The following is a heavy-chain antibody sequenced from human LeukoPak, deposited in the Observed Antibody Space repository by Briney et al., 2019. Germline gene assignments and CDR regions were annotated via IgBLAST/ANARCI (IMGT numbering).Heavy chain of an antibody. D-gene: IGHD3-22*01. V-gene: IGHV3-30*18. J-gene: IGHJ6*02. CDR2: ISYDGSNK. CDR1: GFTFTSHW. Sequence: GGSLSLSCAASGFTFTSHWMSWVRQAPGKGLEWVAVISYDGSNKYYADSVKGRFTISRDNSKNTLYLQMNSLRAEDTAVYYCAKEGYYYDSSGYNYYYGMDVRGQGTTVTVSS. CDR3: AKEGYYYDSSGYNYYYGMDV.